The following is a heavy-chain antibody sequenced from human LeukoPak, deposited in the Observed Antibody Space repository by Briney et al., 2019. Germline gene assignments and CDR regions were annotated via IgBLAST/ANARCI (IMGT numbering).Heavy chain of an antibody. CDR1: GFTFNSYT. V-gene: IGHV3-21*01. J-gene: IGHJ4*02. CDR2: ISYSSSYI. D-gene: IGHD1-14*01. Sequence: KPGGSLRLSCAASGFTFNSYTMNWVRQAPGKGLEWVSSISYSSSYIYYADSVKGRFTISRDNAKNSLYLQMNSLRAEDTAVYYCVRENHGSFDYWGQGSLVTVSS. CDR3: VRENHGSFDY.